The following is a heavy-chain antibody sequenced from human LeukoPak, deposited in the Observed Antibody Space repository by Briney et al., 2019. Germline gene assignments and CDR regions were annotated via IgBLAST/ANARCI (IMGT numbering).Heavy chain of an antibody. V-gene: IGHV3-11*01. D-gene: IGHD1-1*01. CDR3: AKSRSGSANWALQVFDN. J-gene: IGHJ4*02. CDR2: ISSSGSTI. CDR1: GFTFSDYY. Sequence: GGSLRLSCAASGFTFSDYYMSWIRQAPGKGLEWVSYISSSGSTIYYADSVKGRFTISRDNAKNSLYLQMNSLRAEDTAVYFCAKSRSGSANWALQVFDNWGQGALVTVSS.